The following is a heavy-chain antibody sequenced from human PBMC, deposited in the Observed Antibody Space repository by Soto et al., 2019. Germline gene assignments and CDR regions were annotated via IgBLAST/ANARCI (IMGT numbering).Heavy chain of an antibody. D-gene: IGHD2-2*02. J-gene: IGHJ6*02. V-gene: IGHV4-59*01. CDR1: GGSISSYY. Sequence: PSETLSLTCAVSGGSISSYYWSWIRQPPGKGLEWIGYIYYSGSTNYNPSLKSRVTISVDTSKNQFSLKLSSVTAADTAVYYCAGVPDPYTLYYYYGMDVWGQGTTVTVSS. CDR3: AGVPDPYTLYYYYGMDV. CDR2: IYYSGST.